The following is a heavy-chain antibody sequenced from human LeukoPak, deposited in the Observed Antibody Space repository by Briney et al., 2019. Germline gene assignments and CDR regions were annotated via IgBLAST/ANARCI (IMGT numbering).Heavy chain of an antibody. J-gene: IGHJ4*02. CDR3: ARDGRCGGDCYAS. CDR2: ISSSSSYI. D-gene: IGHD2-21*02. CDR1: GFTFSSYS. Sequence: GGSLRLSCAASGFTFSSYSMSWVRQAPGKGLEWVSSISSSSSYIYYADSVKGRFTTSRDNAKSSLYLQMNSLRVEDTAVYYCARDGRCGGDCYASWGQGTLVTVSS. V-gene: IGHV3-21*06.